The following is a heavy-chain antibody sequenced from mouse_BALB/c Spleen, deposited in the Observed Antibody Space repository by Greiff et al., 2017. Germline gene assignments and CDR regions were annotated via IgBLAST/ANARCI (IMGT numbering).Heavy chain of an antibody. CDR2: INPSTGYT. CDR3: ARGGQLGLRAAY. Sequence: VQLQQSGADLAKPGASVKMSCKASGYTFTSYWMHWVKQRPGQGLEWIGYINPSTGYTEYNQKFKDKATLTADKSSSTAYMQLSSLTSEDSAVYYCARGGQLGLRAAYWGQGTLVTVSA. V-gene: IGHV1-7*01. CDR1: GYTFTSYW. J-gene: IGHJ3*01. D-gene: IGHD3-2*01.